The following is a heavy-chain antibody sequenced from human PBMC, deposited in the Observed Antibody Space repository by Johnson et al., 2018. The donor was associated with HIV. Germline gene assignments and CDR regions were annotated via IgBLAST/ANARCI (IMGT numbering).Heavy chain of an antibody. CDR3: TTAASSSWYGEDAFDI. V-gene: IGHV3-15*01. D-gene: IGHD6-13*01. J-gene: IGHJ3*02. CDR1: GFTFSDYY. Sequence: VQLVESGGGVVQPGRSLRLSCAASGFTFSDYYMSWIRQAPGKGLEWVGRIKSKTDGGTTDYAAPVKGRFTISRDDSKNTLYLQMNSLKTEDTAVYYCTTAASSSWYGEDAFDIWGQGTMVTVSS. CDR2: IKSKTDGGTT.